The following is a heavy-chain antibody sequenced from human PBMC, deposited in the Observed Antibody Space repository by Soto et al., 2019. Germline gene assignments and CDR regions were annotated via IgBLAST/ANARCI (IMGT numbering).Heavy chain of an antibody. Sequence: ASVKVSCKASGYTFTSYDINWVRQATGQGPEWMGWMNPDSGNTGYVQKFQGRVTMTRNTAISTAYMELSSLRSDDTAVYYCARGGNYYDSSGYYWAQVSDYWGQGTLVTVSS. CDR2: MNPDSGNT. CDR1: GYTFTSYD. J-gene: IGHJ4*02. D-gene: IGHD3-22*01. CDR3: ARGGNYYDSSGYYWAQVSDY. V-gene: IGHV1-8*01.